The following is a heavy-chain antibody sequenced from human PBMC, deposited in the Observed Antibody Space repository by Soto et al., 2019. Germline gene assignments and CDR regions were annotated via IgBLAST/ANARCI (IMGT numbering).Heavy chain of an antibody. Sequence: GGSLRLSCAASGFTFSSYSMNWVRQAPGKGLEWVSSISSSSSYIYYADSVKGRFTISRDNAKNSLYLQMNSLRAEDTAVYYCARDGSSSGWPRGSQDYWGQGTLVTVSS. V-gene: IGHV3-21*01. D-gene: IGHD6-19*01. CDR3: ARDGSSSGWPRGSQDY. J-gene: IGHJ4*02. CDR2: ISSSSSYI. CDR1: GFTFSSYS.